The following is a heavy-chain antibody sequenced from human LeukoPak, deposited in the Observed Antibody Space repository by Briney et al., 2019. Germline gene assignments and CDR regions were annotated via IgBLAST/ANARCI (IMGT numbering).Heavy chain of an antibody. Sequence: GGSLRLSCAASGFTFSSYAMSWVRQAPGKGLEWVSGISGSGGNTYYADSVKGRFTISRDNSKNTLYLQMNSLRAEDTAVYYCARATGYFDYWGQGTMVTVSS. CDR1: GFTFSSYA. V-gene: IGHV3-23*01. D-gene: IGHD2-8*02. J-gene: IGHJ4*02. CDR2: ISGSGGNT. CDR3: ARATGYFDY.